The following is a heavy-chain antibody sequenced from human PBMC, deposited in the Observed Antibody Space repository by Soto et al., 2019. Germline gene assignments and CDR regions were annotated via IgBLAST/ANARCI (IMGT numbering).Heavy chain of an antibody. J-gene: IGHJ3*02. Sequence: GESLKISCKGSGYSFTSYWISWVRQMPGKGLEWMGRIDPSDSYTNYSPSFKGNVTISADKSISTVYLQWSSLKASDTAMYYCARRLSSSSDAVDIWGQGTMVTVSS. CDR2: IDPSDSYT. CDR3: ARRLSSSSDAVDI. V-gene: IGHV5-10-1*01. CDR1: GYSFTSYW. D-gene: IGHD6-6*01.